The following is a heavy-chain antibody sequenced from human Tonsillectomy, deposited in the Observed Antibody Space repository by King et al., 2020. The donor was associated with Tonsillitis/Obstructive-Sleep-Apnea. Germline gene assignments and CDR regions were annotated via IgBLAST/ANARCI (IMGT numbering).Heavy chain of an antibody. D-gene: IGHD5-18*01. J-gene: IGHJ5*02. CDR1: GYFFTTDW. Sequence: QLVQSGAEVKKPGDSLKISCKASGYFFTTDWIAWVRQMPGKGLEWKGIIYPADSDTRYSPSFQGQVTISADKSINTAYLQWSSLKASDSAMYYCARHGGYSYGFDPWGQGTLVTVSS. V-gene: IGHV5-51*01. CDR2: IYPADSDT. CDR3: ARHGGYSYGFDP.